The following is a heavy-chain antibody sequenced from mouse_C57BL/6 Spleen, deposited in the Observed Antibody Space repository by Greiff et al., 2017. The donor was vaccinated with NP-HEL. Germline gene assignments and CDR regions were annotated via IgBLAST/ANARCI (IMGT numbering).Heavy chain of an antibody. Sequence: VKLEQPGTELVKPGASVKLSCKASGFTFNSYWMHWVQQRPGQGLEWIGNINPSNGGTNYNEKFKSKATLTVDNSSSTAYMQRSSLTSEDSAGYYCTRLNNDMGYFFDYWGQGTTLTVSS. CDR1: GFTFNSYW. D-gene: IGHD2-3*01. J-gene: IGHJ2*01. CDR2: INPSNGGT. CDR3: TRLNNDMGYFFDY. V-gene: IGHV1-53*01.